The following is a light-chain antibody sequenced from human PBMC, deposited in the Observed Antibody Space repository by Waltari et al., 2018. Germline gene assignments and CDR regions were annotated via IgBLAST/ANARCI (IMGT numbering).Light chain of an antibody. V-gene: IGKV3-20*01. J-gene: IGKJ4*01. CDR2: GTS. CDR3: QQYGTPLS. Sequence: EIVLTQSPGTLSLSAGDRATLFCRASQRVTVDTVGTDRVAWYQQKPGQAPRLLIYGTSNRAPGVPDRFSGSGSGTDFTLRISRLEPEDFAVYFCQQYGTPLSFGGGTKVEIK. CDR1: QRVTVDTVGTDR.